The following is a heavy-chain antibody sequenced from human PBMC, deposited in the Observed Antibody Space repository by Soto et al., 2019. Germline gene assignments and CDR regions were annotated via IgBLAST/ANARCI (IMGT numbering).Heavy chain of an antibody. D-gene: IGHD3-3*01. J-gene: IGHJ5*02. CDR3: ARDGDTITIFGVAPSWFDP. CDR2: ISPYNGNT. Sequence: VKVSSKASGYTFTRYYMYWLRQAPGQGIEWMGRISPYNGNTNYAQKLQGRVTMTTDTSTSTAYMELRSLRSDDTAVYYCARDGDTITIFGVAPSWFDPWGQGTLVTVSS. V-gene: IGHV1-18*04. CDR1: GYTFTRYY.